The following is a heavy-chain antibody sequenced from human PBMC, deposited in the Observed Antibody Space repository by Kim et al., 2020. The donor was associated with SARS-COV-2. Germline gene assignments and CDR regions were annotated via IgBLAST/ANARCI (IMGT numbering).Heavy chain of an antibody. D-gene: IGHD2-2*01. V-gene: IGHV4-59*08. CDR3: ARLSCSSTSCSYFDY. J-gene: IGHJ4*02. Sequence: NPSVKSRVTISVDTSKNQFSLKLSSVTAADTAVYYCARLSCSSTSCSYFDYWGQGTLVTVSS.